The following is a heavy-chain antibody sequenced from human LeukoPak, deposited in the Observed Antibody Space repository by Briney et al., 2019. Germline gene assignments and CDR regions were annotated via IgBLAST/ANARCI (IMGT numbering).Heavy chain of an antibody. J-gene: IGHJ2*01. CDR1: GGSISSYY. D-gene: IGHD2-15*01. V-gene: IGHV4-59*12. Sequence: SETLSLTCTVSGGSISSYYWSWIRQPPGKGLEWIGYIYYGGSTNYNPSLKSRLTISVDTSKNQFSLKLTSMTAADTAVYYCARVFCSGGSCYLNWYFDLWGRGTLVTVSS. CDR3: ARVFCSGGSCYLNWYFDL. CDR2: IYYGGST.